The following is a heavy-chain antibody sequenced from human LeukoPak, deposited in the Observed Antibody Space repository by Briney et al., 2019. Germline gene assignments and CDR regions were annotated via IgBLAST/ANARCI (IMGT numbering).Heavy chain of an antibody. J-gene: IGHJ4*02. CDR3: ARGSRGWFDY. CDR1: GYTFTSYA. Sequence: EASVKVSCKASGYTFTSYAMNWFRQAPGQGLEWMGWINTNTGNPTYAQGFTGRFVFSLDTSVSTAYLQISSLKSEDTALYHCARGSRGWFDYWGQGTLVTVSS. D-gene: IGHD6-19*01. CDR2: INTNTGNP. V-gene: IGHV7-4-1*02.